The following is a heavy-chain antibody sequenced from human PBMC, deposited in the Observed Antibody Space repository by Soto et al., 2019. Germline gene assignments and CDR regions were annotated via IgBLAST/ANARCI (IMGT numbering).Heavy chain of an antibody. V-gene: IGHV3-30*18. D-gene: IGHD2-8*01. CDR2: ISYDGSHQ. J-gene: IGHJ5*02. Sequence: GGSLRLSCAASGFTFSNYGMHWVRQTPGKGLEWVAVISYDGSHQFYTDSVKGRFTISRDNSENTLYLQMNSLKTEDTAMYYCAKDPKCCTIGSHFLDNWFDPWGQGTLVTVSS. CDR1: GFTFSNYG. CDR3: AKDPKCCTIGSHFLDNWFDP.